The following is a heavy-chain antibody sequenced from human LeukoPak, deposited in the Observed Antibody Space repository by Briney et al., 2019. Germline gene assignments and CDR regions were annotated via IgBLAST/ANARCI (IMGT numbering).Heavy chain of an antibody. CDR2: ISGDGGST. D-gene: IGHD3-16*02. CDR3: AKAEWTFGGVIVPLVDY. J-gene: IGHJ4*02. CDR1: GFTFDDYA. V-gene: IGHV3-43*02. Sequence: SGGSLRLSCAASGFTFDDYAMHWVRQAPGKGLEWVSLISGDGGSTYYADSVKGRFTISRDNSKNSLYLQMNSLRTEDTALYYCAKAEWTFGGVIVPLVDYWGQGTLVTVSS.